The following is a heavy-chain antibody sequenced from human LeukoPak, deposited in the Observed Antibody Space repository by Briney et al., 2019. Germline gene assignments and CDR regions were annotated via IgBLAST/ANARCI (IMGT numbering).Heavy chain of an antibody. CDR2: INPSGGST. Sequence: ASVKVSCKASGYTFTSYYMHWVRQAPGQGLEWMGIINPSGGSTSYAQKFQGRVTITTDESTSTAYMELSSLRSEDTAVYYCARGEDTAMATEGPEYYYYYMDVWGKGTTVTVSS. V-gene: IGHV1-46*01. J-gene: IGHJ6*03. CDR3: ARGEDTAMATEGPEYYYYYMDV. CDR1: GYTFTSYY. D-gene: IGHD5-18*01.